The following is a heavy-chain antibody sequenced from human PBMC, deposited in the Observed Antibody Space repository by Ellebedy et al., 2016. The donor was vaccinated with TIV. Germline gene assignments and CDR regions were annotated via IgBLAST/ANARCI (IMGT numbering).Heavy chain of an antibody. V-gene: IGHV3-23*01. J-gene: IGHJ1*01. D-gene: IGHD6-6*01. CDR2: ISRNGGGT. CDR3: IFKGMSARLY. CDR1: GFTFSIYA. Sequence: GESLKISCAASGFTFSIYAMGWVRQAPGKGLEWVPTISRNGGGTYYAGSVEGRFTISRDNSNNTLFLQVNSLRAEDTAVYYCIFKGMSARLYWGQGTQVTVSS.